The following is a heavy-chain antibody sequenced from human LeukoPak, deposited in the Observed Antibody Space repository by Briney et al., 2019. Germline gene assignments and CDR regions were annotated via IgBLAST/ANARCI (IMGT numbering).Heavy chain of an antibody. D-gene: IGHD2-2*02. CDR3: ARWANPGYCSSTSCYIFDY. Sequence: PSETLSLTCTVSGGSISSYYWSWIRQPPGKGLEWIGYIYYSGSTNYNPSLKSRVTISVDTSKNQFSLKLSSVTAADTAVFYCARWANPGYCSSTSCYIFDYWGQGTLVTVSS. V-gene: IGHV4-59*12. CDR1: GGSISSYY. CDR2: IYYSGST. J-gene: IGHJ4*02.